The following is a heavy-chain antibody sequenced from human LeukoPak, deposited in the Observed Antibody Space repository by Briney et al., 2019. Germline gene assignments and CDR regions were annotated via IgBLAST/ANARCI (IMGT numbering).Heavy chain of an antibody. D-gene: IGHD2-2*01. CDR2: IRSSSSHI. J-gene: IGHJ4*02. CDR1: AFTFSSHS. V-gene: IGHV3-21*01. CDR3: ARALIVVVPAAINPEDY. Sequence: GGCLILSCAPSAFTFSSHSMDCVRQAPGNGQGWDSSIRSSSSHINYADSMKGRYTISRDNAKNSLYLQMNSLRAEDTAVYYCARALIVVVPAAINPEDYWGEGALVTVSS.